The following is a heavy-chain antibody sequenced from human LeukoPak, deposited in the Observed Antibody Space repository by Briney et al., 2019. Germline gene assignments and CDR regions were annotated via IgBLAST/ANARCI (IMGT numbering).Heavy chain of an antibody. CDR1: GFPFSSYW. D-gene: IGHD1-26*01. J-gene: IGHJ4*02. CDR3: ARSLGGAYDY. Sequence: GGCLRLSCAASGFPFSSYWMHWVRQAPGKGLVWVSRINIDGSNTNYADSVKGRFTISRDNAKNTLYLQMDSLRAEDTAVYYCARSLGGAYDYWGQGTLVTVSS. CDR2: INIDGSNT. V-gene: IGHV3-74*01.